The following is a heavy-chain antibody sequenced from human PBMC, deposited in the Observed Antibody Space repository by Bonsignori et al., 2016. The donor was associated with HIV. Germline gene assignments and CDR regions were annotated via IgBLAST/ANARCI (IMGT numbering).Heavy chain of an antibody. CDR1: GFTFSNAW. Sequence: GGSLRLSCAASGFTFSNAWMTWVRQAPGKGLEWVGRIKSKTDGGTTDYAAPVKGRFTISRDDSKNTLYLQMNSLKTEDTAVYYCTYGERWLQKFFRGKDAFDIWGQGTMVTVSS. J-gene: IGHJ3*02. CDR2: IKSKTDGGTT. D-gene: IGHD5-24*01. CDR3: TYGERWLQKFFRGKDAFDI. V-gene: IGHV3-15*01.